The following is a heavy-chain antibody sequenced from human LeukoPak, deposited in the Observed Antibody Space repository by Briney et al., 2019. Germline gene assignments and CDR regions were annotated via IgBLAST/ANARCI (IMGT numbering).Heavy chain of an antibody. CDR1: GFTFSSYA. J-gene: IGHJ5*02. CDR3: AKGHDSSAYSPWFDP. V-gene: IGHV3-23*01. D-gene: IGHD3-22*01. Sequence: PGGSLRRSCAASGFTFSSYAMSWVRQAPGKGLEWVSAISGRGGSTFYADSVKGRFTISRDNSKNTLYLQMNSLRAEDTAVYYCAKGHDSSAYSPWFDPWGQGTLVTVSS. CDR2: ISGRGGST.